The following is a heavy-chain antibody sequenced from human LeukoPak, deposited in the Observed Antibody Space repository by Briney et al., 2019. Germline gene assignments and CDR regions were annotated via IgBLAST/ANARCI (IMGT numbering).Heavy chain of an antibody. CDR2: IKQDGSEK. V-gene: IGHV3-7*01. Sequence: PGGSLRLSCAASGFTFSSYWMSWVRQAPGKGLEWVANIKQDGSEKYYVDSVKGRFTISRDNAKNSLYLQMNSLRAEDTAVYYCAKDQLRFLEWLSLYYFDYWGQGTLVTVSS. J-gene: IGHJ4*02. CDR1: GFTFSSYW. D-gene: IGHD3-3*01. CDR3: AKDQLRFLEWLSLYYFDY.